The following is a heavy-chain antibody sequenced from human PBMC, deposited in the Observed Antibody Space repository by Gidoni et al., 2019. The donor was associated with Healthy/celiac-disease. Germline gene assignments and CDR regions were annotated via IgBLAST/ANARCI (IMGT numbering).Heavy chain of an antibody. CDR2: IKSKTDGGTT. D-gene: IGHD6-19*01. Sequence: EVQLVESGGGLVKPGGSLRLPCPASGVPFRNPWMSWVRQAPGKGLEWVGRIKSKTDGGTTDYAAPVKGRFTISRDDSKNTLYLQMNSLKTEDTAVYFCTTDVYSSGWYVGLDFDYWGQGTLVTVSS. CDR1: GVPFRNPW. CDR3: TTDVYSSGWYVGLDFDY. V-gene: IGHV3-15*01. J-gene: IGHJ4*02.